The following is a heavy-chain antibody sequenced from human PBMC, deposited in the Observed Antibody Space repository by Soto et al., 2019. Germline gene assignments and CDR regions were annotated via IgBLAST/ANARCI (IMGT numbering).Heavy chain of an antibody. CDR2: IYYSGST. Sequence: SETLSLTCTVSGGSISSSSYYWGWIRQPPGKGLEWIGSIYYSGSTNYNPSLKSRVTISIDKSNNQFFLKLTSVTAADKAVYYCARNQRIYDILTGYYKGPFDSWGQGTLVTVSS. V-gene: IGHV4-39*07. J-gene: IGHJ4*02. D-gene: IGHD3-9*01. CDR1: GGSISSSSYY. CDR3: ARNQRIYDILTGYYKGPFDS.